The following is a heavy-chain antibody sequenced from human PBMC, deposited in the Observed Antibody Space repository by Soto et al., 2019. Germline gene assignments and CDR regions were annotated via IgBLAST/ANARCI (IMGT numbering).Heavy chain of an antibody. CDR2: ISGSGGST. Sequence: GGSLRLSCAASGFTFSSYAMSWARQAPGKGLEWVSAISGSGGSTYYADSVKGRFTISRDNSKNTLYLQMNSLRAEDTAVYYCAKDRGIYSSSWYDYGGPLDYWGQGTLVTVSS. CDR3: AKDRGIYSSSWYDYGGPLDY. V-gene: IGHV3-23*01. CDR1: GFTFSSYA. D-gene: IGHD6-13*01. J-gene: IGHJ4*02.